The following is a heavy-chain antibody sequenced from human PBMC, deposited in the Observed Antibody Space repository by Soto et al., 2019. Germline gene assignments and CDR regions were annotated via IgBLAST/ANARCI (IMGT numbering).Heavy chain of an antibody. V-gene: IGHV1-69*13. J-gene: IGHJ6*02. CDR3: ARYTVTTYYYYYGMDV. D-gene: IGHD4-4*01. Sequence: SVKVSCKASGGTFSSYAISWVRQAPGQGLEWMGGIIPIFGTANYAQKFQGRVTITADESTSTAYMELSSLRSEDTAVYYCARYTVTTYYYYYGMDVWGQGTTVTVSS. CDR1: GGTFSSYA. CDR2: IIPIFGTA.